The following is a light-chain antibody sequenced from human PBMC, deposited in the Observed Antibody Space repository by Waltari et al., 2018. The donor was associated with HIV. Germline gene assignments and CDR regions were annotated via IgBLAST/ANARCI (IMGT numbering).Light chain of an antibody. CDR2: GNS. CDR1: NSNIGSVYD. J-gene: IGLJ2*01. CDR3: SSYTASGSVI. V-gene: IGLV1-40*01. Sequence: QSVLTQPPSVSGAPGQRVTISCTGSNSNIGSVYDVHWYQQVPGTVPKLLLYGNSNRPSGASNRFSGSKSGNTASLTISGLQGEDEAHYYCSSYTASGSVIFGGGTNLTVL.